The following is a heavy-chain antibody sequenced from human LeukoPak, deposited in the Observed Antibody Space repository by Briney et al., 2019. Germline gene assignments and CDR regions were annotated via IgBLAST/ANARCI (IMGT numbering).Heavy chain of an antibody. CDR3: AFARPGIAAAGTWFDP. J-gene: IGHJ5*02. Sequence: ASVKVSCKASGGIFSSNAISWVRQAPGQGLEWMGGIIPIFGSANYVQKFQGRVTITADESTSTAYMELSSLRSEDTAVYYCAFARPGIAAAGTWFDPWGQGTLVTVSS. CDR2: IIPIFGSA. V-gene: IGHV1-69*13. CDR1: GGIFSSNA. D-gene: IGHD6-13*01.